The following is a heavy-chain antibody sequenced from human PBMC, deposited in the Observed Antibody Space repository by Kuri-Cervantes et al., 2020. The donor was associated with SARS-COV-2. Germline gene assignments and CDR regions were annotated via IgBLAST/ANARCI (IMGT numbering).Heavy chain of an antibody. CDR1: GFTFSGSA. J-gene: IGHJ4*02. V-gene: IGHV3-73*01. D-gene: IGHD2-2*01. Sequence: GGSLRLSCAASGFTFSGSAMHWVRQASGKGLEWVGRIRSKANSYATAYAASVKGRFTISRDDSKNTLYLQMNSLRAEDTAVYYCAKDSIVVVPAAKDYWGQGTLVTVSS. CDR2: IRSKANSYAT. CDR3: AKDSIVVVPAAKDY.